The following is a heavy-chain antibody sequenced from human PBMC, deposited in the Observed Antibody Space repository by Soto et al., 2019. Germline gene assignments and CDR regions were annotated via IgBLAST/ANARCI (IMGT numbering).Heavy chain of an antibody. CDR1: GYTFTSYY. CDR3: ARENRGELVAHDY. J-gene: IGHJ4*02. D-gene: IGHD1-26*01. Sequence: QVQLVQSGAEVKKPGASVKVSCKASGYTFTSYYMHWVRQAPGQGLEWMGIINPSGGSTSYAQKLKGRVTMTRDTSTSTVYMELSSLRSEDTAVYYCARENRGELVAHDYWGQGTLVTVSS. V-gene: IGHV1-46*03. CDR2: INPSGGST.